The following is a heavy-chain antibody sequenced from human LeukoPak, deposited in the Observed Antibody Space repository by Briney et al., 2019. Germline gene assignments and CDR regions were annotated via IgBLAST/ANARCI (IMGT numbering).Heavy chain of an antibody. CDR2: IYTSGST. CDR1: GGSISSYY. CDR3: ARTQSSKAAGTTVYYYYYYYMDV. J-gene: IGHJ6*03. Sequence: PSETLSLTCTVSGGSISSYYWSWIRQPPGKGLEWIGYIYTSGSTNYNPSLKSRVTISVDTSKNQFSLKLSSVTAADTAVYYCARTQSSKAAGTTVYYYYYYYMDVWGKGTTVTVSS. D-gene: IGHD6-13*01. V-gene: IGHV4-4*09.